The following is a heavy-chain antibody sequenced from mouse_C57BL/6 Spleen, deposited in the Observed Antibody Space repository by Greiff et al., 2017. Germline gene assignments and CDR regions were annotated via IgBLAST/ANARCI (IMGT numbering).Heavy chain of an antibody. Sequence: VQLQQSGAELAKPGASVKLSCKASGYTFTSYWMHWVQQRPGQGLEWIGYINPSSGYTKYNQKFKDKATLTADKSSSTAYMQLSSLTYEDSAVYCCARWNWDSGFAYWGQGTLVTVSA. V-gene: IGHV1-7*01. J-gene: IGHJ3*01. CDR1: GYTFTSYW. D-gene: IGHD4-1*01. CDR2: INPSSGYT. CDR3: ARWNWDSGFAY.